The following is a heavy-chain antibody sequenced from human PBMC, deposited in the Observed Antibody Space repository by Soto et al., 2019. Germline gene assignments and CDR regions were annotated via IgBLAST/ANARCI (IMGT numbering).Heavy chain of an antibody. Sequence: SETLSLTCTVSCRSISSTSYYWGWIRQPPGKGLEWIGSIYYSGSTYYNPSLKSRVTISVDTSKNQFSLKLSSVTAADTAVYYCARRGTGDSYSSSWYRDYYYGMDVWGQGTTVS. CDR2: IYYSGST. CDR3: ARRGTGDSYSSSWYRDYYYGMDV. J-gene: IGHJ6*02. CDR1: CRSISSTSYY. D-gene: IGHD6-13*01. V-gene: IGHV4-39*01.